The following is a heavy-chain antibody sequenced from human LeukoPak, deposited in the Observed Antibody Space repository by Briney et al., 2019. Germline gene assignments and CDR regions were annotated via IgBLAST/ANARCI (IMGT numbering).Heavy chain of an antibody. Sequence: GGSLRLSCAASGVTFSSYAMSWVRQAPGKGLEWVSAISGSGDSTYYADSVKGRFTISRDNSKNTLYLQMNSLRVEDTAVYYCTKPDCPSTSCYTLDYWGQGILVTVSS. J-gene: IGHJ4*02. D-gene: IGHD2-2*02. CDR2: ISGSGDST. CDR1: GVTFSSYA. V-gene: IGHV3-23*01. CDR3: TKPDCPSTSCYTLDY.